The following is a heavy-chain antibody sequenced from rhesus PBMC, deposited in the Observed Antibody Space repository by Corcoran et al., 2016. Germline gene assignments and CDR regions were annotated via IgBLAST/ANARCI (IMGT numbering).Heavy chain of an antibody. Sequence: QVTLKESGPALVKPTQTLTLTCTFSAFSISTTGTGVGWIRQPPGKALEWLASISWNDSKYYSTSLKSRLTISKDTSKNQVVLTMTNMDPVDTATYYCARYSSWTTFFDYWGQGVLVTVSS. D-gene: IGHD6-13*01. CDR3: ARYSSWTTFFDY. CDR2: ISWNDSK. CDR1: AFSISTTGTG. V-gene: IGHV2-95*01. J-gene: IGHJ4*01.